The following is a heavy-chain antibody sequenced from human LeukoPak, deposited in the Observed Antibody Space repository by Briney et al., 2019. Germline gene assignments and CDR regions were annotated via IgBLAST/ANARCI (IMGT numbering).Heavy chain of an antibody. D-gene: IGHD5-12*01. CDR2: ISSSSSYI. CDR3: AKTSRENSAYDSPFDY. V-gene: IGHV3-21*04. J-gene: IGHJ4*02. Sequence: GGSLRLSCAASGFTFSNYNMNWVRQAPGKGLEWVSSISSSSSYIYYADSVKGRFTISRDNSKNTVFLQMNSLRAGDTAIYYCAKTSRENSAYDSPFDYWGQGTLVTVSS. CDR1: GFTFSNYN.